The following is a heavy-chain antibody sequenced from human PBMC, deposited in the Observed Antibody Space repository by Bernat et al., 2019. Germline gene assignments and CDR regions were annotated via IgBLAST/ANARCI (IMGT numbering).Heavy chain of an antibody. CDR2: INAGNGNT. J-gene: IGHJ3*02. D-gene: IGHD3-3*01. Sequence: QVQLVQSGAEVKKPGASVKVSCKASGYTFTTYAMHWVRQAPGQRLEWMGWINAGNGNTKYSQKFQGRVTITRDASASTAYMGLSSLRSEDTAVYYCARESRPSNYDFWSENDIWGQGTMVTVSS. CDR3: ARESRPSNYDFWSENDI. CDR1: GYTFTTYA. V-gene: IGHV1-3*01.